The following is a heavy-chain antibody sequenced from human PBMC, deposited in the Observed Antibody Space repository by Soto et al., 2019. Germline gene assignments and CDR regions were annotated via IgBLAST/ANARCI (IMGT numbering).Heavy chain of an antibody. Sequence: LSLTCTVSGDSVTNYFWSWMRQPPGKGLEWIGHMYHGGRTNYSPSLKIRVTMSLDSSKNQFSLNLSSVTAADTAVYFCARDPGYCTNGVCPIFDFWGQGVLVTVSS. J-gene: IGHJ4*02. CDR2: MYHGGRT. V-gene: IGHV4-59*02. CDR1: GDSVTNYF. D-gene: IGHD2-8*01. CDR3: ARDPGYCTNGVCPIFDF.